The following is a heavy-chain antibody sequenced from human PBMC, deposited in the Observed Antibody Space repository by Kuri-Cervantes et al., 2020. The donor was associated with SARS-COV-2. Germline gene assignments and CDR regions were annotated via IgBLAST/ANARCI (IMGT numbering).Heavy chain of an antibody. CDR3: ARLGYYYGSGSPYFDY. J-gene: IGHJ4*02. D-gene: IGHD3-10*01. V-gene: IGHV4-59*11. Sequence: GSLRLSCTVSGGSISSHYWSWIRQPPGKGLEWIGSIYYSGSTYYNPSLKSRVTISVDTSKNQFSLKLSSVTAADTAVYYCARLGYYYGSGSPYFDYWGQGTLVTVSS. CDR1: GGSISSHY. CDR2: IYYSGST.